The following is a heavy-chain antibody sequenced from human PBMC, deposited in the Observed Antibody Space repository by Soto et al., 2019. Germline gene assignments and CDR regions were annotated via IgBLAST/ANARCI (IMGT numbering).Heavy chain of an antibody. CDR2: INPNSGGT. J-gene: IGHJ3*02. D-gene: IGHD6-6*01. Sequence: ASVKVSCKASGYTFTGYYMHWVRQAPGQGLEWMGWINPNSGGTNYAQKFQGRVTMTRDTSISTAYMELSRLRSDDTAVYYCARFIAARHAFDIWGQGTMVTVSS. V-gene: IGHV1-2*02. CDR3: ARFIAARHAFDI. CDR1: GYTFTGYY.